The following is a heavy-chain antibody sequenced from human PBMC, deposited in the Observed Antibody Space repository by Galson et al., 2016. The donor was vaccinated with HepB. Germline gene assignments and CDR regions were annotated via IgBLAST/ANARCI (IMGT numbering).Heavy chain of an antibody. J-gene: IGHJ6*02. D-gene: IGHD1-1*01. Sequence: SLRLSCAASGFTFSNYWMNWIRQAPGKGLEWVSRINGDGSSTTYADSVRGRFIISRDNSKKTLYLQMHSLRSEDTAVYYCARCQTAFYYYYALDLWGQGTTVTVSS. CDR3: ARCQTAFYYYYALDL. CDR2: INGDGSST. CDR1: GFTFSNYW. V-gene: IGHV3-74*01.